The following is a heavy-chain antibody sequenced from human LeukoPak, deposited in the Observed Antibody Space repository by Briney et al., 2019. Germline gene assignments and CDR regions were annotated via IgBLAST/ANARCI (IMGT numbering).Heavy chain of an antibody. CDR3: ASHTITGTTWWFDP. V-gene: IGHV1-69*04. Sequence: SVKVSCKASGGTFSSYAISWVRQAPGQGLEWMGRIIPILGIANYAQEFQGRVTITADKSTSTAYMELSSLRSEDTAVYYCASHTITGTTWWFDPWGQGTLVTVSS. CDR1: GGTFSSYA. CDR2: IIPILGIA. J-gene: IGHJ5*02. D-gene: IGHD1-20*01.